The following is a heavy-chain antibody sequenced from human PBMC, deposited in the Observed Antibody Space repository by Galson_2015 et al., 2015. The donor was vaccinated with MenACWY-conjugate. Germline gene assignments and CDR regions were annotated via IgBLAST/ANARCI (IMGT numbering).Heavy chain of an antibody. V-gene: IGHV5-51*03. CDR3: ARNIVVVPAAIGGYMDV. CDR2: IYPGDSDT. Sequence: QSGAEVKKPGESLKISCKGSGYSFTSYWIGWVRQMPGKGLEWMGIIYPGDSDTRYSPSFQGQVTISADKSISTAYLQWSSLRASDTAMYYCARNIVVVPAAIGGYMDVWGKGTTVTVSS. J-gene: IGHJ6*03. CDR1: GYSFTSYW. D-gene: IGHD2-2*01.